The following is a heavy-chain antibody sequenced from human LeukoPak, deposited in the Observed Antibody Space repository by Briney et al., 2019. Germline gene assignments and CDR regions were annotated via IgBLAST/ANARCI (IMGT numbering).Heavy chain of an antibody. CDR3: ARISFEEGY. D-gene: IGHD3-10*01. Sequence: SETLSLTCAVYGGSFNGYYWSWIRQPPGKGLEWIGEINHSGSTNYNPSLKSRVTISVDTSKNQFSLKLSSVTAADTAVYYCARISFEEGYWGQGTLVTVSS. CDR2: INHSGST. V-gene: IGHV4-34*01. J-gene: IGHJ4*02. CDR1: GGSFNGYY.